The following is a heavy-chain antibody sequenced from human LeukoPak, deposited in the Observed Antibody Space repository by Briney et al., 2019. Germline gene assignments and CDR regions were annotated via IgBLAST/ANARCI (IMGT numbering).Heavy chain of an antibody. V-gene: IGHV4-34*01. CDR2: INHSGST. Sequence: PSETLSLTCAVSGGSFSGYYWSWIRQPAGKGVEGIGEINHSGSTNYNPSLKSRGTISVDTSKNQFSLKLSSVTAADTAVYYCARAGYSSSYNWFDPWGQGTLVTVSS. D-gene: IGHD6-13*01. CDR3: ARAGYSSSYNWFDP. J-gene: IGHJ5*02. CDR1: GGSFSGYY.